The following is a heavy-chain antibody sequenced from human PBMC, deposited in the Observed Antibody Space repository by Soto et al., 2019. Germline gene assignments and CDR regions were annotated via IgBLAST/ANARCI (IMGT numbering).Heavy chain of an antibody. D-gene: IGHD4-17*01. Sequence: QVQLVQSGAEVKKPGSSVKVSCKASGGTFSSYAISWVRQAPGQGLEWMGGIIPIFGTANYAQKFQGRVTITADEXTXXAYMELSSLRSEDTAVYYCARGDYEGYYYYYGMDVWGQGTTVTVSS. CDR1: GGTFSSYA. V-gene: IGHV1-69*12. CDR3: ARGDYEGYYYYYGMDV. CDR2: IIPIFGTA. J-gene: IGHJ6*02.